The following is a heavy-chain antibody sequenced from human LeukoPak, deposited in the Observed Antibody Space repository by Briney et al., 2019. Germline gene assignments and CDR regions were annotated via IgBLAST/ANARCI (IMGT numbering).Heavy chain of an antibody. CDR2: ISTSSSYI. Sequence: GRSLRLSRAASGFTFSSYSMNWVRQAPGKGLEWVSSISTSSSYIYDADSVKGRFTISRDNARNSLYLQMNSLRAEDTAVYYCARGASVVAGNDNAFDIWGQGTMVTVSS. CDR1: GFTFSSYS. D-gene: IGHD6-19*01. J-gene: IGHJ3*02. V-gene: IGHV3-21*01. CDR3: ARGASVVAGNDNAFDI.